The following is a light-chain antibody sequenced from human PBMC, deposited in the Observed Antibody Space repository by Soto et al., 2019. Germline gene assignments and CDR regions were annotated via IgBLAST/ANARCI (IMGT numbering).Light chain of an antibody. V-gene: IGLV2-14*01. CDR3: SSYTSSSTLMV. CDR1: SSDVGGYNY. CDR2: DVS. J-gene: IGLJ2*01. Sequence: QAVVTQPASVSGSPGQSITISCTGTSSDVGGYNYVSWYQQHPGKAPKLMIYDVSNRPSGVSNRFSGSKSGNTASLTISGLQAEDGADYYCSSYTSSSTLMVFGGGTQLTVL.